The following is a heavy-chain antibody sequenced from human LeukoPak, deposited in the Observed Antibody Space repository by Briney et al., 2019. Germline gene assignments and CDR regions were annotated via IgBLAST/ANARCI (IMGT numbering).Heavy chain of an antibody. Sequence: GGTLRLSCAASGFTFSSYAMSWVRQAPGKGLEWVSAISGSGGSTYYADSVKGRSTISRDNSKNTLYLQMNSLRAEDTAVYYCAKAWSVELSPLYWGQGTLVTVSS. J-gene: IGHJ4*02. V-gene: IGHV3-23*01. CDR1: GFTFSSYA. D-gene: IGHD5-24*01. CDR3: AKAWSVELSPLY. CDR2: ISGSGGST.